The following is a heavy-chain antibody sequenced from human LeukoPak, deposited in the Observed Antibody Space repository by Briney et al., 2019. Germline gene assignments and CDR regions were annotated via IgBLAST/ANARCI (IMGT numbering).Heavy chain of an antibody. J-gene: IGHJ4*02. CDR3: ARGPGELRYFDWLSVPSYYFDY. D-gene: IGHD3-9*01. CDR1: GFTFSSYS. Sequence: GGSLRLSCAASGFTFSSYSMSWVRQAPGKGLEWVAVIWYDGSNKYYADSVKGRFTISRDNSKNTLYLQMNSLRAEDTAVYYCARGPGELRYFDWLSVPSYYFDYWGQGTLVTVSS. CDR2: IWYDGSNK. V-gene: IGHV3-33*08.